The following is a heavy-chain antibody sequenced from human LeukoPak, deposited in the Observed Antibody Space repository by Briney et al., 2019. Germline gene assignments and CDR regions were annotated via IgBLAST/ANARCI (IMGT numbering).Heavy chain of an antibody. CDR1: GYTFTGYY. CDR3: QLWFGEDYYYYYGMDV. D-gene: IGHD3-10*01. V-gene: IGHV1-2*02. Sequence: ASVKVSCKASGYTFTGYYMHWVQQAPGQGLEWMGWINPNSGGTNYAQKFQGRVTMTRDTSISTAYMELSSLRSEDTAVYYCQLWFGEDYYYYYGMDVWGQGTTVTVSS. J-gene: IGHJ6*02. CDR2: INPNSGGT.